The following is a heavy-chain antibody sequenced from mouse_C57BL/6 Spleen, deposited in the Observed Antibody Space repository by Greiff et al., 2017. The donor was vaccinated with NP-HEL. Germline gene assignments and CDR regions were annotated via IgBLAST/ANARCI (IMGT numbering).Heavy chain of an antibody. D-gene: IGHD1-3*01. V-gene: IGHV10-1*01. CDR1: GFSFNTYA. J-gene: IGHJ4*01. CDR2: IRSKSNNYAT. Sequence: EVNLVESGGGLVQPKGSLKLSCAASGFSFNTYAMNWVRQAPGKGLEWVARIRSKSNNYATYYADSVKDRFTISRDDSESMLYLQMNNLKTEDTAMYYCVRHGSKDYAMDYWGQGTSVTVSS. CDR3: VRHGSKDYAMDY.